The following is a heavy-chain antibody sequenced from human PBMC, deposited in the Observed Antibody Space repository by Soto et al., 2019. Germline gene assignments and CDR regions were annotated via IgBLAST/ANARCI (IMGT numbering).Heavy chain of an antibody. CDR1: RGSVSSGGYY. D-gene: IGHD3-16*02. CDR2: IYYSGGT. V-gene: IGHV4-31*03. Sequence: LSETLSRSCNVSRGSVSSGGYYWSWIRQHPGKGLEWIGYIYYSGGTYYNPSLRGRVTISIEMSKNQFSLNLSSVTAADTAVYYCARGGIAVIPDPWGQGNLVT. J-gene: IGHJ5*01. CDR3: ARGGIAVIPDP.